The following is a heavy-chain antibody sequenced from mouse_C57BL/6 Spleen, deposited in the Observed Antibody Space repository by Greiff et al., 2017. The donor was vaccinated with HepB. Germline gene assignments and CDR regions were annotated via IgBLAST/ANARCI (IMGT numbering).Heavy chain of an antibody. CDR1: GYTFTDYY. CDR2: INPYNGGT. V-gene: IGHV1-19*01. J-gene: IGHJ3*01. CDR3: ASYGSSWDWFAY. Sequence: EVQVVESGPVLVKPGASVKMSCKASGYTFTDYYMNWVKQSHGKSLEWIGVINPYNGGTSYNQKFKGKATLTVDKSSSTAYMELNSLTSEDSAVYYCASYGSSWDWFAYWGQGTLVTVSA. D-gene: IGHD1-1*01.